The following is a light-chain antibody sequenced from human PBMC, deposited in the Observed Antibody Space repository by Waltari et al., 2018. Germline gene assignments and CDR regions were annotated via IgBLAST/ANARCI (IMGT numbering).Light chain of an antibody. J-gene: IGLJ2*01. V-gene: IGLV3-19*01. CDR2: GKN. CDR3: ASRELSGHVV. CDR1: ILRTYY. Sequence: SSDLTQDPDVSVALGQTVRITCQGDILRTYYGNWCREKPGKAPERVIYGKNNRPAGIPDRFSASSSENTASLIITGAQAEDEADYYCASRELSGHVVFGGGTRLTVL.